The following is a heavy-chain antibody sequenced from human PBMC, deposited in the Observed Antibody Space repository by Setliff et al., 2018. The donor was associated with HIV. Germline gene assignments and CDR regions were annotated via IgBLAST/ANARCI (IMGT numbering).Heavy chain of an antibody. V-gene: IGHV1-69*13. CDR2: IIPIFGTA. Sequence: SVKVSCKASGGTFSSYAISWVRQAPGQGLEWMGGIIPIFGTANHAQKFQGRVTITADESTRTAYMELSSLRSEDTAVYYCARALTGIPSGGGVDPWGQGTLVTVSS. CDR1: GGTFSSYA. D-gene: IGHD1-20*01. CDR3: ARALTGIPSGGGVDP. J-gene: IGHJ5*02.